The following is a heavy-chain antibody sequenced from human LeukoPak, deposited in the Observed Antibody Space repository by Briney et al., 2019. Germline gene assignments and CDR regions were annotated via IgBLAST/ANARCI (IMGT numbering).Heavy chain of an antibody. CDR3: AGSYGDYGHYYYYYYMDV. CDR2: INHSGST. V-gene: IGHV4-34*01. D-gene: IGHD4-17*01. J-gene: IGHJ6*03. Sequence: SSETLSLTCAVYGGSFSGYYWSWIRQPPGKGLEWIGEINHSGSTNYNPSLKSRVTISVDTSKNQFSLKLSSVTAADTAVYYCAGSYGDYGHYYYYYYMDVWGKGTTVTVSS. CDR1: GGSFSGYY.